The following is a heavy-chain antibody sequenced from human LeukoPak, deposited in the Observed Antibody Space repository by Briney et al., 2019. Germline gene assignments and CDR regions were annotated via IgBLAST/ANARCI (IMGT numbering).Heavy chain of an antibody. CDR2: ISGTSSTI. CDR1: EFSFSSYT. Sequence: GGSLRLSCAASEFSFSSYTMNWVRQAPGKGLEWVSYISGTSSTIYYADSVKGRFTISRDNAKNSLYLQMNSLRAEDTAVYSCAELGITMIGGVWGKGTTVTISS. D-gene: IGHD3-10*02. CDR3: AELGITMIGGV. J-gene: IGHJ6*04. V-gene: IGHV3-48*04.